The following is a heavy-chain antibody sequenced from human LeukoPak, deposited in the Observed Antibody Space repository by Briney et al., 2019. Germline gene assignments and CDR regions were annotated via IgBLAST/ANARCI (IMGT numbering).Heavy chain of an antibody. CDR3: AREVGGYYDRGFDY. CDR2: IYTSGST. J-gene: IGHJ4*02. CDR1: GGSISSGSYY. V-gene: IGHV4-61*02. Sequence: SQTLSLTCTVSGGSISSGSYYWSWIRQPAGKGLEWVGRIYTSGSTNYNPSLKSRVTISVDTSKNQFSLKLSSVTAADTAVYYCAREVGGYYDRGFDYWGQGTLVTVSS. D-gene: IGHD3-22*01.